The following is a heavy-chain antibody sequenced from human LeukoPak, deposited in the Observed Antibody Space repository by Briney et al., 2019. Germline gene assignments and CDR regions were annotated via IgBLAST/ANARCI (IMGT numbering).Heavy chain of an antibody. V-gene: IGHV3-23*01. CDR1: GFTFSTYA. CDR2: ISGRGDST. D-gene: IGHD2-8*01. CDR3: AKHARRGPHWFDP. Sequence: GGSLRLSCAASGFTFSTYAMSWVRQAPGKGLEWVSVISGRGDSTYYADSVKGRFTISRDNSKNTLYLQMNSLRADDTAVYYCAKHARRGPHWFDPWGQGTLVTVSS. J-gene: IGHJ5*02.